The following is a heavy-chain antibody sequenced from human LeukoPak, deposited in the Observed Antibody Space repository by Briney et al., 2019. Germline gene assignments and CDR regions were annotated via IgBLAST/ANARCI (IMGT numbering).Heavy chain of an antibody. CDR3: ARATTGGSSVDY. CDR1: GFTVSSNY. V-gene: IGHV3-53*01. D-gene: IGHD2-15*01. J-gene: IGHJ4*02. CDR2: IYSGGST. Sequence: GGSLRLSCAASGFTVSSNYMSWVRQAPGKGLEWVSVIYSGGSTYYADSVKGRFTISRDNSKNTLYLQMNSLRAEDTAVYYCARATTGGSSVDYWGQGTLVTVSS.